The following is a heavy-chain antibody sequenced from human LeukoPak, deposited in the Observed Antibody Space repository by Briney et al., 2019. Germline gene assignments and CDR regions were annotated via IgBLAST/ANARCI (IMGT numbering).Heavy chain of an antibody. CDR1: GGSISSHY. CDR2: IYYSGST. D-gene: IGHD1-26*01. J-gene: IGHJ5*02. CDR3: ARSQWELSGWFDP. Sequence: PSETLSLTCTVSGGSISSHYWSWIRQPPGKGLEWIGYIYYSGSTNYNPFLKSRVTISVDTSKNQFSLKLSSVTAADTAVYYCARSQWELSGWFDPWGQGTLVTVSS. V-gene: IGHV4-59*11.